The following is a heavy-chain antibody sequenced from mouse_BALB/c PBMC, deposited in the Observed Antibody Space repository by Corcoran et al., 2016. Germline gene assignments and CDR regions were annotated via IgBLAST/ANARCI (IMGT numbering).Heavy chain of an antibody. V-gene: IGHV14-3*02. D-gene: IGHD2-1*01. Sequence: EVQLQQSGAELVKPGASVKLSCTASGFNIKDTYMHWVKQRPEQGLEWSGRIDPANGNTKYDPKFQGKATITADTSSNTAYLQLSSLTSEDTAVYYCARSPRNYHYLDYWGQGTTLTVSS. CDR3: ARSPRNYHYLDY. CDR2: IDPANGNT. J-gene: IGHJ2*01. CDR1: GFNIKDTY.